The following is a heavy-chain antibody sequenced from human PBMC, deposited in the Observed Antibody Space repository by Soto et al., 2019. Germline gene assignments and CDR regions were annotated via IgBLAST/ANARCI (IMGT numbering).Heavy chain of an antibody. CDR2: IDPSDSYT. V-gene: IGHV5-10-1*01. Sequence: HGESLKISCKGSGYSFTSYWISWVRQMPGKGLEWMGRIDPSDSYTNYSPSFQGHVTISADKSISTAYLQWSSLKASDTAMYYCARLAVGYSKLAPYYYYYGMDVGGQGTTV. J-gene: IGHJ6*02. CDR3: ARLAVGYSKLAPYYYYYGMDV. CDR1: GYSFTSYW. D-gene: IGHD4-4*01.